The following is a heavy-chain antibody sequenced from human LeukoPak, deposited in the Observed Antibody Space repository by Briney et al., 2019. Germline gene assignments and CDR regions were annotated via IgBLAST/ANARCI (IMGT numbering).Heavy chain of an antibody. D-gene: IGHD6-19*01. V-gene: IGHV3-74*01. CDR1: GFTFSSYW. CDR3: AREEVRQWLAMLDP. CDR2: INSDGSST. Sequence: PGGSLGLSCAASGFTFSSYWMHWVRQAPGKGLVWVSRINSDGSSTSYADSVKGRFTISRDNAKNTLYLQMNSLRAEDTAVYYCAREEVRQWLAMLDPWGQGTLVTVSS. J-gene: IGHJ5*02.